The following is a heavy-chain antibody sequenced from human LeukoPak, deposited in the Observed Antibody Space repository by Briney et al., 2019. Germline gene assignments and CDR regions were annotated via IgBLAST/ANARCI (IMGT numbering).Heavy chain of an antibody. CDR2: IRNKGSSSTT. CDR1: GFIFSDYF. D-gene: IGHD5-18*01. CDR3: ARDRGYSYSYYFDY. Sequence: SGGSLRLSCAASGFIFSDYFMGWVRQAQGKGLEWVSYIRNKGSSSTTYYADSVKGRFTISRDNSKNTLYLQMNSLRAEDTAVYYCARDRGYSYSYYFDYWGQGTLVTVSS. V-gene: IGHV3-11*04. J-gene: IGHJ4*02.